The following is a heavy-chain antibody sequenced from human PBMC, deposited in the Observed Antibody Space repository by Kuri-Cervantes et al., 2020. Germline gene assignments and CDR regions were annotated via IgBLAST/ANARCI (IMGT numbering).Heavy chain of an antibody. D-gene: IGHD3-3*01. CDR3: ARDLRFSYYGMDV. CDR1: GFTFDDYA. V-gene: IGHV3-9*01. CDR2: ISWNSNKI. J-gene: IGHJ6*02. Sequence: GGSLRLSCVASGFTFDDYAMHWVRQVPGKGLEWVSGISWNSNKIGYADSVKGRFTISRDNAKNSLYLQMNSLRAEDTAVYYCARDLRFSYYGMDVWGQGTTVTVSS.